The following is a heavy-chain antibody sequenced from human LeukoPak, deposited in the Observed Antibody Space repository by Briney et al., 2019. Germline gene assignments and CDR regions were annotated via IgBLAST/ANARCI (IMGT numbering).Heavy chain of an antibody. V-gene: IGHV3-74*01. D-gene: IGHD3-10*01. Sequence: AGGSLRLSCAASGFTFDDYAMHWVRQAPGKGLVWVSRVNPDGSSTNYADSVKGRFTISRDNAKKTLYLQMNSLRAEDTAVYYCASQRERYNYGSGSYYNLNWGQGTLVTVSS. CDR3: ASQRERYNYGSGSYYNLN. CDR1: GFTFDDYA. CDR2: VNPDGSST. J-gene: IGHJ4*02.